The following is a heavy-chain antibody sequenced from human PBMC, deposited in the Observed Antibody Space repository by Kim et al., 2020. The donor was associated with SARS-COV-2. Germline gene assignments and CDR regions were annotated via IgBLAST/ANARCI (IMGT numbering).Heavy chain of an antibody. CDR2: KKEVGSDT. D-gene: IGHD1-20*01. V-gene: IGHV3-7*01. Sequence: GGSLRLSCAASGFPFSNYWMSWVRQAPGRGLEWVANKKEVGSDTKYVDSVKGRFTVSRDNAQNSLYLQMNSLRAEDTAVYYCARYNTRQSRIDCWGQGTLLTVSS. CDR1: GFPFSNYW. CDR3: ARYNTRQSRIDC. J-gene: IGHJ4*02.